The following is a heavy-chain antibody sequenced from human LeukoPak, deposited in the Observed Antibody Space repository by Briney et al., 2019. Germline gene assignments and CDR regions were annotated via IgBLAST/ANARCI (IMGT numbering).Heavy chain of an antibody. Sequence: SETLSLICSVSGGSISGYYWSWIRQPAGKGLEWIGRIYTSGSTNYNPSLKSRVTMSVDTSKNQFSLKLSYVTAADTAVYYYARVDVFGVVSSDYYYYYMDVWGKGTTVTVSS. CDR2: IYTSGST. CDR1: GGSISGYY. CDR3: ARVDVFGVVSSDYYYYYMDV. V-gene: IGHV4-4*07. D-gene: IGHD3-3*01. J-gene: IGHJ6*03.